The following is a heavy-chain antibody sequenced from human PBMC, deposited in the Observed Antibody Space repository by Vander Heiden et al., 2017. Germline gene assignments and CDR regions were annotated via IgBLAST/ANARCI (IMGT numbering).Heavy chain of an antibody. J-gene: IGHJ1*01. D-gene: IGHD1-26*01. Sequence: EVQLLESGGGLVQPGGSLRLSCKASGFTFRSDGMSWVRQAPGKGLEWVSAIRGSGDKTYYTDSVKGRFAISRDNSRNTLYLQMDSLRAEDTAVYYCATEQGFYPGIVVVGEGYFQNWGQGTLVTVSS. V-gene: IGHV3-23*01. CDR1: GFTFRSDG. CDR2: IRGSGDKT. CDR3: ATEQGFYPGIVVVGEGYFQN.